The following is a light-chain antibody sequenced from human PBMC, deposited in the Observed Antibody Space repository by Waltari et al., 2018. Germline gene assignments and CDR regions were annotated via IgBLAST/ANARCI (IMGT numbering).Light chain of an antibody. CDR3: QQYSNWPRT. V-gene: IGKV3-15*01. CDR1: QSVSNN. J-gene: IGKJ1*01. CDR2: GAS. Sequence: SCRASQSVSNNVAWYQQKPGQAPRLLIYGASTRAIAVPDRFSGSGSGTEFTLTISSLQSEDFAVYYCQQYSNWPRTFGQGTKVEIK.